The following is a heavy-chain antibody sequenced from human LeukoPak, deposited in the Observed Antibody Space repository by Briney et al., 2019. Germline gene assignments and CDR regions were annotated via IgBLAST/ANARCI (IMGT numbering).Heavy chain of an antibody. Sequence: PGGSLRLSCAASGFTFSSYSMNWVRQAPGKGLEWVSTISGGGGNTFYADSVQGRFTISRDNSNIALYLQMNSLRAEDTAVYYCAKDRSEVAATSAFDIWGQGTMVTVSS. V-gene: IGHV3-23*01. CDR3: AKDRSEVAATSAFDI. D-gene: IGHD2-15*01. CDR2: ISGGGGNT. J-gene: IGHJ3*02. CDR1: GFTFSSYS.